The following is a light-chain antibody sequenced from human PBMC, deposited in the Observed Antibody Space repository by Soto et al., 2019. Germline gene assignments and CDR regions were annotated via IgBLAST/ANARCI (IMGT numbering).Light chain of an antibody. CDR2: GAS. J-gene: IGKJ3*01. V-gene: IGKV1-33*01. Sequence: DIQMTQSPSSLSASVGGRVTITCQASHDITNYLNWYQHKPGKAPKLLIYGASNLETGVPSRFSGSGSGTDFTFTISSLQPEDIATYYCQYCDYLPLFGPGTTVDFK. CDR3: QYCDYLPL. CDR1: HDITNY.